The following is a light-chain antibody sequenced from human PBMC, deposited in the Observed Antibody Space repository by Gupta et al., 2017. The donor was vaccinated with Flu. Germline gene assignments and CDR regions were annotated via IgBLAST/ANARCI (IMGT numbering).Light chain of an antibody. V-gene: IGKV1-39*01. CDR3: QQSYSTPYT. J-gene: IGKJ2*01. Sequence: DIQMTQSPSSLSASVGDRVTITCRASQSVRYYLNWYQQKPGKAPKLLMYAVSSFQGGVPSRFSGSGSGTDFTLTINSLQPADFGIYYCQQSYSTPYTFGPGTKLEIQ. CDR2: AVS. CDR1: QSVRYY.